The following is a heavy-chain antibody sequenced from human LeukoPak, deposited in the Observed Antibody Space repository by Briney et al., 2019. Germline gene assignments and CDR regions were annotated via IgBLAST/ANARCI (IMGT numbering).Heavy chain of an antibody. V-gene: IGHV3-64*01. Sequence: GGSLRLSCAASGFSFSSYAMHWVRQAPGRGLEYVSAISNNGGDTYYANSVKDRFTISRDNSKNTLYLQMGGLRAEDMAVYYCARVGYGGNLDYWGQGTLVTVSS. CDR2: ISNNGGDT. CDR1: GFSFSSYA. D-gene: IGHD4-23*01. CDR3: ARVGYGGNLDY. J-gene: IGHJ4*02.